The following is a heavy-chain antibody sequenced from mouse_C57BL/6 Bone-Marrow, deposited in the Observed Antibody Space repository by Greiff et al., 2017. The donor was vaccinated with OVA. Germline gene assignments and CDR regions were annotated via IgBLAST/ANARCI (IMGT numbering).Heavy chain of an antibody. CDR2: ISSGGDYI. J-gene: IGHJ3*01. V-gene: IGHV5-9-1*02. Sequence: EVQLVESGEGLVKPGGSLKLSCAASGFTFSSYAMSWVRQTPEKRLEWVAYISSGGDYIYYADTVKGRFTISRDNARNTLYLQMSIQKSEDTAMDYCTKYGNYEGFAYWGQGTLVTVSA. CDR1: GFTFSSYA. CDR3: TKYGNYEGFAY. D-gene: IGHD2-10*02.